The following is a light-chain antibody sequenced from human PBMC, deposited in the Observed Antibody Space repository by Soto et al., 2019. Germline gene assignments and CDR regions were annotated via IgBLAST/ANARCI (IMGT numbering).Light chain of an antibody. CDR2: GAS. CDR1: RSVSSSN. V-gene: IGKV3-20*01. CDR3: QQYGSSFT. Sequence: IVITQLRTALTQSPGTSATLSWATRSVSSSNLAWYQQKPGQTPRLLIYGASSRATGIPDRFSGSGSGTDFTLTISRLETEDFAVYSCQQYGSSFTFGGGTKVDI. J-gene: IGKJ4*01.